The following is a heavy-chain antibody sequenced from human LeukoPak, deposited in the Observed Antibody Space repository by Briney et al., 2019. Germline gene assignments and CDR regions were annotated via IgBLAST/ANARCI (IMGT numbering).Heavy chain of an antibody. V-gene: IGHV1-3*01. CDR1: GYNFISYG. Sequence: ASVTVSCKASGYNFISYGISWVRQAPGQRLEWMGWINAGNGNTKYSQKFQGRVTITRDTSASTAYMELSSLRSEDTAVYYCARDDVVVPAAMDYWGQGTLVTVSS. D-gene: IGHD2-2*01. CDR3: ARDDVVVPAAMDY. CDR2: INAGNGNT. J-gene: IGHJ4*02.